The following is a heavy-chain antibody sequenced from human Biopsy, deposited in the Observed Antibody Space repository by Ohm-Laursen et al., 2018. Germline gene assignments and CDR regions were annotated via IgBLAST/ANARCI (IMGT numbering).Heavy chain of an antibody. CDR3: AKGGHKAWLDS. Sequence: ASVKVSCNASGYTFTSYEINWVRQATGQGLEWMGIINPSGGSTDYAQKFQGRVTMTRDTSTSTVYMELISLRSDNTAVYYCAKGGHKAWLDSWGQGALVTVSS. CDR2: INPSGGST. J-gene: IGHJ5*01. CDR1: GYTFTSYE. D-gene: IGHD1-26*01. V-gene: IGHV1-46*01.